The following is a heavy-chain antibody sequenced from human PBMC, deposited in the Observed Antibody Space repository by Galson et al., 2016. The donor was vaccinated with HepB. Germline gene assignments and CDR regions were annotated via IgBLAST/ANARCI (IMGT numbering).Heavy chain of an antibody. CDR3: ARVAPHRGTMDV. V-gene: IGHV4-39*07. Sequence: SETLSLTCSVSGASISSSSYYWGWIRQSPGEGLEWIGNIYHSGTTNYNPSLKSRVTISVDTSQSQFSLKVTSVTAADTAVYYCARVAPHRGTMDVWGQGSTVTVSS. J-gene: IGHJ6*02. CDR2: IYHSGTT. D-gene: IGHD1-1*01. CDR1: GASISSSSYY.